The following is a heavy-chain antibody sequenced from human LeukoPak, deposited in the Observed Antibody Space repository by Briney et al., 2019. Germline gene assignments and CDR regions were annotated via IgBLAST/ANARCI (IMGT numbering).Heavy chain of an antibody. Sequence: GGSLRLSCAASGFTFSDNYMDWVRQAPGKGLEWVGRIRNKENSYTTEYAAAVKGGFTISRDDSKNSLYLQMNSLRAEDTAVYYCAKRMDSSGVRGHAFDIWGQGTMVTVSS. D-gene: IGHD2-15*01. J-gene: IGHJ3*02. CDR2: IRNKENSYTT. V-gene: IGHV3-72*01. CDR1: GFTFSDNY. CDR3: AKRMDSSGVRGHAFDI.